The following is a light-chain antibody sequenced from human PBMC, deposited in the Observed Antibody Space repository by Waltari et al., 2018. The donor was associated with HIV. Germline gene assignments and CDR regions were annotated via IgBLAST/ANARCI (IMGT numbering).Light chain of an antibody. V-gene: IGKV1-39*01. CDR1: QTITSY. Sequence: DIQMTQFPSSLSASVGDRVTITCRASQTITSYLNWYQQKPGKAPKLLTYGTSNLQSGVSSRFSGSGSGADFTLTIRSAQPEDFATYYCHQSYSTPYTFGQGTRLEIK. J-gene: IGKJ2*01. CDR3: HQSYSTPYT. CDR2: GTS.